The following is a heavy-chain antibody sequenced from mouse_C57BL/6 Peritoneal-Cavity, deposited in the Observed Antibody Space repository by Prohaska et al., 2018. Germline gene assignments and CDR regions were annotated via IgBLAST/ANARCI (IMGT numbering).Heavy chain of an antibody. D-gene: IGHD2-5*01. CDR2: INSEGSAI. V-gene: IGHV11-2*01. J-gene: IGHJ1*03. Sequence: EVQLLETGGGLVQPGGSRGLSCDGSGFTFSGFWMSWVRQTPGKTLEWIGDINSEGSAINYEPSIKDRFTIFRDKDKSTLYLQMSNVRSEDTATYFGMRYYSNYWYFDVWGTGTTVTVSS. CDR3: MRYYSNYWYFDV. CDR1: GFTFSGFW.